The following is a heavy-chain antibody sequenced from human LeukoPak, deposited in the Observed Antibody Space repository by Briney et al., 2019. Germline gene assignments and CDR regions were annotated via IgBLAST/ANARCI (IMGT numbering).Heavy chain of an antibody. J-gene: IGHJ4*02. CDR1: GGSISSYY. CDR2: IYYSGST. CDR3: ARMDYDYVWGSYPGYYFDY. Sequence: PSETLSLTCTVSGGSISSYYWSWIRQPPGKGLEWIGYIYYSGSTNYNPSLKSRVTISVDTSMNQFSLKLSSVTAADTAVYYCARMDYDYVWGSYPGYYFDYWGQGTLVTVSS. V-gene: IGHV4-59*01. D-gene: IGHD3-16*02.